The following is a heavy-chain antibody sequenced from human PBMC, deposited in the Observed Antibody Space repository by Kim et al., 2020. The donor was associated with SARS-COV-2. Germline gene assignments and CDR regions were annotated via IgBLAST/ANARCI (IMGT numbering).Heavy chain of an antibody. D-gene: IGHD6-13*01. CDR1: GGSISSGGYY. Sequence: SETLSLTCTVSGGSISSGGYYWSWIRQHPGKGLEWIGYIYYSGSTYYNPSHKSRVTISVDTSKNQLSLKLSSVTAADTAVYYCARDRKVAAAAGTYWFDPWGQGNLVTVSS. CDR2: IYYSGST. J-gene: IGHJ5*02. V-gene: IGHV4-31*03. CDR3: ARDRKVAAAAGTYWFDP.